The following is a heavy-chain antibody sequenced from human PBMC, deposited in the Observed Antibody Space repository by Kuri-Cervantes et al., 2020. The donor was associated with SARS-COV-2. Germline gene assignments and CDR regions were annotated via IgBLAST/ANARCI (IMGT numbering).Heavy chain of an antibody. Sequence: GGSLRLSCAASGFTFNTYAMSWVRQAPGKGLEWVSSISSSSSYISYADSMKGRFTISRDNAKNSLYLQMNSLRAEDTAVYYCARDIVVVPAAIHYYYGMDVWGQGTTVTVSS. CDR1: GFTFNTYA. D-gene: IGHD2-2*02. J-gene: IGHJ6*02. CDR3: ARDIVVVPAAIHYYYGMDV. V-gene: IGHV3-21*01. CDR2: ISSSSSYI.